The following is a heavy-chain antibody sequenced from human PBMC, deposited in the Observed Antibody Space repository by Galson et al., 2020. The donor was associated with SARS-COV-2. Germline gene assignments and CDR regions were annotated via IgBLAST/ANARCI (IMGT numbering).Heavy chain of an antibody. Sequence: LDTLSHTRAVPGYSIRSAHHWGWIRQPPETGLECIGSIYHSGTTYYNPSLESRVTISVDTSKNQFSLKLSSVTAADTAVYYCARGNEFRSYSVFNKWGQGTLVTVSS. J-gene: IGHJ4*02. D-gene: IGHD1-26*01. V-gene: IGHV4-38-2*01. CDR2: IYHSGTT. CDR1: GYSIRSAHH. CDR3: ARGNEFRSYSVFNK.